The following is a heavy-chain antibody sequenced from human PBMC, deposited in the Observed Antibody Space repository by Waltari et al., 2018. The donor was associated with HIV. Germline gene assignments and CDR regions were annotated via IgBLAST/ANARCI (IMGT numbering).Heavy chain of an antibody. D-gene: IGHD2-21*02. CDR3: ARGRVEHIVVVTAIPSWFDP. V-gene: IGHV4-34*01. J-gene: IGHJ5*02. CDR2: INHSGST. Sequence: QVQLQQWGAGLLKPSETLSLTCAVYGGSFSGYYWSWIRQPPGTGLEWIGEINHSGSTNYNPSLKSRVTISVDTSKNQFSLKLSSVTAADTAVYYCARGRVEHIVVVTAIPSWFDPWGQGTLVTVSS. CDR1: GGSFSGYY.